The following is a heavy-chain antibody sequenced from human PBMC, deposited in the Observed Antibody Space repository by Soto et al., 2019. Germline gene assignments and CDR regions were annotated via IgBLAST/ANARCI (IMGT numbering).Heavy chain of an antibody. CDR3: ARGNPFNYAGFDV. CDR1: GYTFSDFD. D-gene: IGHD3-16*01. J-gene: IGHJ6*02. CDR2: MNAKSGDT. Sequence: QAHLEQSGTELKRPGASVKVSCKASGYTFSDFDINWLRQASGQGPEWMVWMNAKSGDTFFAQRFQDKFNMTWDTSLSTAYMEVGSLTSDDTAIYYCARGNPFNYAGFDVWGQGTTVAVSS. V-gene: IGHV1-8*01.